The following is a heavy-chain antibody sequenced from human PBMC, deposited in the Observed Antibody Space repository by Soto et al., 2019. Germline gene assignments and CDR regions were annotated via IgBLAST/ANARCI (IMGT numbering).Heavy chain of an antibody. CDR2: ISAYNGNT. D-gene: IGHD6-13*01. CDR1: GYTFTSYG. J-gene: IGHJ5*02. Sequence: ASVKVSCKASGYTFTSYGISWVRQAPGQGLEWMGWISAYNGNTNYAQKLQGRVTMTTDTSTSTAYMELRSLRSDDTAVYYCARVVSSSWYSAPKLDPSGQGTLVPVSS. V-gene: IGHV1-18*01. CDR3: ARVVSSSWYSAPKLDP.